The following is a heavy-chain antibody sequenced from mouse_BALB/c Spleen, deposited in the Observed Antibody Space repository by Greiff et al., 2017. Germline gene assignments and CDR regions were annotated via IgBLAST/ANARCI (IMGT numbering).Heavy chain of an antibody. CDR2: IDPYNGGT. D-gene: IGHD2-4*01. CDR3: AKGYDYVSYAMDY. CDR1: GYAFTSYN. V-gene: IGHV1S135*01. Sequence: VQLKQSGPELVKPGASVKVSCKASGYAFTSYNMYWVKQSHGKSLEWIGYIDPYNGGTSYNQKFKGKATLTVDKSSSTAYMHLNSLTSEDSAVYYCAKGYDYVSYAMDYWGQGTSVTVSS. J-gene: IGHJ4*01.